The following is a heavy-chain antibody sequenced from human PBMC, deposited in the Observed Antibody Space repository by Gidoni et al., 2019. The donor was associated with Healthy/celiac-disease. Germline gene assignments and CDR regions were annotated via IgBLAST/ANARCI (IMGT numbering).Heavy chain of an antibody. J-gene: IGHJ4*02. CDR3: AKGGLRIFGVVIATPFDY. CDR1: GVTFSSYA. V-gene: IGHV3-23*01. Sequence: EVQLLESGGGLVQPGGSLRLSCAASGVTFSSYAMSWVRQAPGKGLEWVSAISGSGGSTYYAASVKGRFTISRDNSKNTLYLQMNSLRAEDTAVYYCAKGGLRIFGVVIATPFDYWGQVTLVTVSS. D-gene: IGHD3-3*01. CDR2: ISGSGGST.